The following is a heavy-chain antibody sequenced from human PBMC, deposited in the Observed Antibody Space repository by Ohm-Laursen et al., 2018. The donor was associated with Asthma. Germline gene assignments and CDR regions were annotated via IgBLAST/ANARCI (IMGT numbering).Heavy chain of an antibody. CDR2: IKQDGSEK. J-gene: IGHJ4*02. V-gene: IGHV3-7*01. Sequence: GSLRLSCTASGFTFSSYWMSWVRQAPGKGLEWVANIKQDGSEKYYVDSVKGRFTISRDNAKNSLYLQMNSLRAEDTAVYYCARDRVVVVPDLFDYWGQGTLVTVSS. CDR3: ARDRVVVVPDLFDY. D-gene: IGHD2-2*01. CDR1: GFTFSSYW.